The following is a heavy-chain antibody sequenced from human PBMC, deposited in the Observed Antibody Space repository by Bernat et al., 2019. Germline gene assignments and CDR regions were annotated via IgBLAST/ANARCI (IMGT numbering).Heavy chain of an antibody. Sequence: VQLVESGGGLVQPGGSLRLSCAASGSTFSSYAMHWVRQAPGKGLEWVAVISYDGSNKYYADSVKGRFTISRDNSKNTLYLQMNSLRAEDTAVYYCAREAGYVPYFDYWGQGTLVTVSS. J-gene: IGHJ4*02. CDR3: AREAGYVPYFDY. V-gene: IGHV3-30-3*01. D-gene: IGHD5-12*01. CDR2: ISYDGSNK. CDR1: GSTFSSYA.